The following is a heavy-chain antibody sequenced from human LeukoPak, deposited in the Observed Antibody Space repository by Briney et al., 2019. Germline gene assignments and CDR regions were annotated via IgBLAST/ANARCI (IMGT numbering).Heavy chain of an antibody. CDR3: ARDQTYYVSSGYYYVTYLQH. V-gene: IGHV4-4*07. J-gene: IGHJ1*01. CDR1: GASISSSY. CDR2: ISSGGST. Sequence: PSETLSLTCTVSGASISSSYCTWIRQPAGEGLEWIGRISSGGSTTYDPSFKSRVTMSLDTSKKQFSLNLTSVTAADTAVYYCARDQTYYVSSGYYYVTYLQHWGQGILVTVSS. D-gene: IGHD3-22*01.